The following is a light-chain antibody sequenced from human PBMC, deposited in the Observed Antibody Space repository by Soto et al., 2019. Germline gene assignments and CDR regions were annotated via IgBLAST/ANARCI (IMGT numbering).Light chain of an antibody. CDR1: QSFFSNSNNKKY. CDR2: WAS. V-gene: IGKV4-1*01. Sequence: DIVMTQSADSLAVSLGARATINCKSSQSFFSNSNNKKYLAWYQQKPGQPPKLLIHWASIRESGVPDRFSGSGSGTDVTLTINSLQAEDVAVYYCQQYYSTPWTSGQGTKVDI. CDR3: QQYYSTPWT. J-gene: IGKJ1*01.